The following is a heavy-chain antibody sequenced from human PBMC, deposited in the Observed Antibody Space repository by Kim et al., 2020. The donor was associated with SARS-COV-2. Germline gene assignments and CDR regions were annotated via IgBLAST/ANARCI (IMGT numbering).Heavy chain of an antibody. CDR3: ATSYAIVGATAPDY. Sequence: ASVKVSCKVSGYTLTELSMHWVRQAPGKGLEWMGGFDPEDGETIYAQKFQGRVTMTEDTSTDTAYMELSSLRSEDTAVYYWATSYAIVGATAPDYWGQGTLVTVSS. J-gene: IGHJ4*02. CDR2: FDPEDGET. CDR1: GYTLTELS. V-gene: IGHV1-24*01. D-gene: IGHD1-26*01.